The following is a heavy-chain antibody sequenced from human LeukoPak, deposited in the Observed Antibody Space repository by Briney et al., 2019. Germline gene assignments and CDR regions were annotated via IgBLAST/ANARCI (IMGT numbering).Heavy chain of an antibody. V-gene: IGHV5-51*01. CDR1: GYSFTSYW. J-gene: IGHJ3*02. D-gene: IGHD2-2*01. Sequence: LGESLKISCKGSGYSFTSYWIGWVRQMPGKGLEWMGIIYPGDSDTRYSPSFQGQVTISADKSISTAYLQWSSLKASDTAMYYCARRARGVVVPAALGDAFDIWGQGTMVTVSS. CDR3: ARRARGVVVPAALGDAFDI. CDR2: IYPGDSDT.